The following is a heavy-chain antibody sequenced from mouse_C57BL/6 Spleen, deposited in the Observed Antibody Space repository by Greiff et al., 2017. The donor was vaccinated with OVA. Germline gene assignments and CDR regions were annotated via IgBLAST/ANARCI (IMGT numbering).Heavy chain of an antibody. V-gene: IGHV1-39*01. Sequence: EVQLQQSGPELVKPGASVKISCKASGYSFTDYNMNWVKQSNGKSLEWIGVINPNYGTTSYNQKFNGKATLTVDPSSSTAYMQLNSLTSEDSAVYYCARGGVYDYDAGYFDYWGQGTTLTVSS. CDR2: INPNYGTT. CDR3: ARGGVYDYDAGYFDY. J-gene: IGHJ2*01. D-gene: IGHD2-4*01. CDR1: GYSFTDYN.